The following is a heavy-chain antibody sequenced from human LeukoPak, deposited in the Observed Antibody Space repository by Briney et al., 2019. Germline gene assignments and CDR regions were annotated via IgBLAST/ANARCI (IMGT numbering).Heavy chain of an antibody. CDR2: ISGSGGST. V-gene: IGHV3-23*01. Sequence: GGSLRLSCAASGFTLSSYAMSWVRQAPGKGLEWVSAISGSGGSTYYADSVKGRFTISRDNSKNTLYLQMNSLRAEDTAVYYCAKAPFVRWLGFDYWGQGTLVTVSS. J-gene: IGHJ4*02. D-gene: IGHD6-19*01. CDR1: GFTLSSYA. CDR3: AKAPFVRWLGFDY.